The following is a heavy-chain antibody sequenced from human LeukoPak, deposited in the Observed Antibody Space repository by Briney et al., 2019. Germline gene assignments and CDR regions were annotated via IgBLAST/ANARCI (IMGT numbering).Heavy chain of an antibody. J-gene: IGHJ4*02. Sequence: GGSLRLSCAASGFTFSSYGMHWVRQAPGKGLEWVAVISYDGSNKYYADSVKGRFTISRDNSKNTLYLQMNSLRAEDTAVYYCAKDTKYSGYGNFDYWGQGTLVTVSS. CDR2: ISYDGSNK. V-gene: IGHV3-30*18. D-gene: IGHD5-12*01. CDR3: AKDTKYSGYGNFDY. CDR1: GFTFSSYG.